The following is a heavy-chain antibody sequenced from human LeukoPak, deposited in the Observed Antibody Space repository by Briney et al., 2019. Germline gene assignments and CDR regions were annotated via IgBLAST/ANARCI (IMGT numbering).Heavy chain of an antibody. Sequence: SVKVSCTASGGTFSSYAISWVRQAPGQGLEWMGRIIPIFGIANYAQKFQGRVTITADKSTSTAYMELSSLRSEDTAVYYCARAGSGDYYYYGVDVWGQGTTVTVSS. CDR3: ARAGSGDYYYYGVDV. D-gene: IGHD3-10*01. J-gene: IGHJ6*02. CDR1: GGTFSSYA. CDR2: IIPIFGIA. V-gene: IGHV1-69*04.